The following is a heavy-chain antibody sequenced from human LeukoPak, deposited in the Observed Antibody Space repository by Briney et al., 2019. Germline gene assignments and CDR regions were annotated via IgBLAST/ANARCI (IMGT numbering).Heavy chain of an antibody. Sequence: SETLSLTCTASGGSISSYYWSWIRQPPGKGLEWIGYIYYSGSTNYNPSLKSRVTISVDTSKNQFSLKLSSVTAADTAVYYCARAYCSSTSCYMGMDVWGQGTTVTVSS. CDR3: ARAYCSSTSCYMGMDV. CDR2: IYYSGST. J-gene: IGHJ6*02. V-gene: IGHV4-59*01. D-gene: IGHD2-2*02. CDR1: GGSISSYY.